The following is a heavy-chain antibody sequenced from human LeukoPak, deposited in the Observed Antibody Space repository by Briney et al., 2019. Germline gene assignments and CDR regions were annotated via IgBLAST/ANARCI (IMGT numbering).Heavy chain of an antibody. V-gene: IGHV1-69*13. CDR1: GGTFSIYA. CDR3: ARVGRYYYDSSGYGDFDY. CDR2: IIPIFGTA. J-gene: IGHJ4*02. Sequence: ASVKVSCKASGGTFSIYAISWVRQAPGQGLEWMGGIIPIFGTANYAQKFQGRVTITADESTSTAYMELSSLRSEDTAVYYCARVGRYYYDSSGYGDFDYWGQGTLVTVSS. D-gene: IGHD3-22*01.